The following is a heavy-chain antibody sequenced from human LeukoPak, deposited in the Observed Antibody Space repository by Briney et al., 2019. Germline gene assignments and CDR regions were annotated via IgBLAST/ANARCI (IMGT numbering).Heavy chain of an antibody. CDR3: ARERAALVGAFDI. CDR1: GFTFIAYA. CDR2: ISGSGSRT. Sequence: PGGSLRLSCAASGFTFIAYAMGWVRRAPGKGLVWVSSISGSGSRTYYADSVKGRFTISRDNAKNSLYLQMNSLRAEDTAVYYCARERAALVGAFDIWGQGTMVTVSS. D-gene: IGHD1-26*01. J-gene: IGHJ3*02. V-gene: IGHV3-23*01.